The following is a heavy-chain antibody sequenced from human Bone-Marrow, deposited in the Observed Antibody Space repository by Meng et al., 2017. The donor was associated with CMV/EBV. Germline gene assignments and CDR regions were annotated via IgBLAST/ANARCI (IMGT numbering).Heavy chain of an antibody. D-gene: IGHD5-18*01. V-gene: IGHV3-7*01. Sequence: GESLKISCAASGFTFSSYWMSWVRQAPGKGLEWVANIKQDGSAKYYVDSVKGRFTISRDNAKNSLYLQMNSLRAEDTAVYYCASDLRIQLWFRYYYGMDVWGQGTTVTVSS. CDR3: ASDLRIQLWFRYYYGMDV. CDR1: GFTFSSYW. J-gene: IGHJ6*02. CDR2: IKQDGSAK.